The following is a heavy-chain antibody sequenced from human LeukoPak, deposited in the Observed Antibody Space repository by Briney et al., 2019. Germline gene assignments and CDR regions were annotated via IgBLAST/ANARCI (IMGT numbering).Heavy chain of an antibody. CDR2: ISLTGRT. CDR3: TRESGPYCPFGY. CDR1: GGCITSTNW. V-gene: IGHV4-4*02. D-gene: IGHD1-26*01. J-gene: IGHJ4*02. Sequence: SETLSLTCGVSGGCITSTNWWSWARQPPGQGLEWIGEISLTGRTNYNPSLFGRVIMSLDASRNQLSLTLTSVTAADTAMYYCTRESGPYCPFGYWGQGTLVVVPS.